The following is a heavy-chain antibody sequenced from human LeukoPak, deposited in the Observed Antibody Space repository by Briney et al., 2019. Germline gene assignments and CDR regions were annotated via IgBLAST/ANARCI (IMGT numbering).Heavy chain of an antibody. D-gene: IGHD6-13*01. CDR3: ASLQYSSSWYYFDY. CDR2: IIPIFSTA. Sequence: GSSVKVSCKASGGTFSSYAISWVRQAPGQGLEWMGGIIPIFSTANYAQKFQGRVTITTDESTSTAYMELSSLRSEDTAVYYCASLQYSSSWYYFDYWGQGTLVTVSS. CDR1: GGTFSSYA. V-gene: IGHV1-69*05. J-gene: IGHJ4*02.